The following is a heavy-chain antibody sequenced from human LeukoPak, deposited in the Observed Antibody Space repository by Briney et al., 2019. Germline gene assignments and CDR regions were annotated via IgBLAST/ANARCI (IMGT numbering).Heavy chain of an antibody. Sequence: GGSLRLSCAASGFTFSSYAMHWVRQAPGKGLEWVALISYDESYKYYADSVKGRFTISRDNSKNTLYLQMNSLRAEDTAVYYCARVQWELLYPDYWGQGTLVTASS. J-gene: IGHJ4*02. CDR3: ARVQWELLYPDY. V-gene: IGHV3-30-3*01. CDR1: GFTFSSYA. D-gene: IGHD1-26*01. CDR2: ISYDESYK.